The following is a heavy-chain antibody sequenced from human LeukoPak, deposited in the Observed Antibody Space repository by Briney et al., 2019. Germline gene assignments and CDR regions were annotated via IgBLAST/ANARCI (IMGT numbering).Heavy chain of an antibody. CDR2: ISAYNGNT. CDR3: ARERGSGWYIPERVDV. D-gene: IGHD6-19*01. CDR1: GYTFTSYG. V-gene: IGHV1-18*01. J-gene: IGHJ6*04. Sequence: ASVKVSCKASGYTFTSYGISWVRQAPGQGLEWMGWISAYNGNTNYAQKLQGRVTMTTDTSTSTAYMELRSLRSDDTAVYYCARERGSGWYIPERVDVWGKGTTVTVSS.